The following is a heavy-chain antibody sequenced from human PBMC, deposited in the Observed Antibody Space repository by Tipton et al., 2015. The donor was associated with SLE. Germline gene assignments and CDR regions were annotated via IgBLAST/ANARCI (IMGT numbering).Heavy chain of an antibody. CDR2: IRYDGSYK. D-gene: IGHD3-10*01. CDR1: GFTFSSYG. Sequence: QLVQSGGGVVQPGRSLRLSCAASGFTFSSYGMHWVRQAPGKGLEWVAFIRYDGSYKYYADSVKGRFTISRDNSKNTLYLQMNSLRVEDTAVYYCAKDQTMAYYFDFWGQGTLVTVSS. CDR3: AKDQTMAYYFDF. J-gene: IGHJ4*02. V-gene: IGHV3-30*02.